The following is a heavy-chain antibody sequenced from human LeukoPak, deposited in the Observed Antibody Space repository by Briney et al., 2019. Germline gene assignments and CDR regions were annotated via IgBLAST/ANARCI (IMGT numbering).Heavy chain of an antibody. CDR1: GGSFSGYY. Sequence: ETLSLTCAXYGGSFSGYYWSWIRQPPGKGLEWIGEINHSGSTNYNPSLKSRVTISVDTSKNQFSLKLSSVTAADTAVYYCARHVDTAFNWFDPWGQGTLVTVSS. J-gene: IGHJ5*02. CDR3: ARHVDTAFNWFDP. CDR2: INHSGST. V-gene: IGHV4-34*01. D-gene: IGHD5-18*01.